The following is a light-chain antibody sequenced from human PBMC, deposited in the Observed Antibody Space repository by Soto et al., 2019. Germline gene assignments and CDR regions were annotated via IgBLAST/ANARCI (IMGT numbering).Light chain of an antibody. J-gene: IGKJ1*01. V-gene: IGKV1-39*01. CDR2: AAS. CDR3: QQSYSSPWT. Sequence: DIQMTQSPSSLSASVRDRVTITCRASQSISNYLNWYQQKPWRAPKILIYAASSLQSGVPSRFSGGGSGTDFTLTITSLQPEDFATYYCQQSYSSPWTFGQGTKVEI. CDR1: QSISNY.